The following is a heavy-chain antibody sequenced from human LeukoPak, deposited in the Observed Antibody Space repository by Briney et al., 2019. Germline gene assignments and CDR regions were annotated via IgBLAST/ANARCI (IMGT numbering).Heavy chain of an antibody. CDR1: GYTFTSYG. CDR2: INPNSGGT. J-gene: IGHJ6*03. Sequence: GASVKVSCKASGYTFTSYGISWVRQAPGQGLEWMGWINPNSGGTNYAQKFQGRVTMTRDTSISTAYMELSRLRSDDTAVYYCARAPSYSSSWYDYYYMDVWGKGTTVTVSS. D-gene: IGHD6-13*01. CDR3: ARAPSYSSSWYDYYYMDV. V-gene: IGHV1-2*02.